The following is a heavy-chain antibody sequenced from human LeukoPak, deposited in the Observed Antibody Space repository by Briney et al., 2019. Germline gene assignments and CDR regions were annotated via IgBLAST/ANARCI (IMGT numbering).Heavy chain of an antibody. CDR3: ARSLGTYYTFGGVIVTYYMDV. CDR2: ISAYNGNT. Sequence: ASVRVSCKASGYTFTSYGISWVRQAPGQGLEWMGWISAYNGNTNYAQKLQGRVTMTTDTSTSTAYMELRSLRSDDTAVYYCARSLGTYYTFGGVIVTYYMDVWGKGTTVTVSS. V-gene: IGHV1-18*01. D-gene: IGHD3-16*01. J-gene: IGHJ6*03. CDR1: GYTFTSYG.